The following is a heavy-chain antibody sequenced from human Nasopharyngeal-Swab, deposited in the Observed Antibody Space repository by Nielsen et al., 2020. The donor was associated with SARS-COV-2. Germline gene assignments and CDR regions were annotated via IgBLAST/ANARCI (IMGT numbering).Heavy chain of an antibody. J-gene: IGHJ5*02. D-gene: IGHD1-1*01. V-gene: IGHV3-21*01. CDR3: ASRPGPGTAFDL. CDR2: ISSSSSYI. CDR1: GFTFSSYS. Sequence: GGSLRLSCAASGFTFSSYSMNWVRQAPGKGLEWVSSISSSSSYIYYADSVKGRFTISRDNAKNSLYLQMNSLRAEDTAVYYCASRPGPGTAFDLWGQGTPVTVSS.